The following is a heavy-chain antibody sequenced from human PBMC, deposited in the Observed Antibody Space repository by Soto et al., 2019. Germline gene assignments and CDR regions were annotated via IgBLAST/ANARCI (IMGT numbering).Heavy chain of an antibody. CDR3: ARENDRPQLGGNYYYILDV. CDR1: GGTFRTAA. CDR2: IMPVSRTP. Sequence: QVHLEQSGAEVKKPGSSVKVSCKASGGTFRTAAISWVRQAPGQGLEWLGGIMPVSRTPDYSQRFQGRVTITADESTSTAYMELSGLRSDDTAVYYCARENDRPQLGGNYYYILDVWGQGTTITVSS. V-gene: IGHV1-69*12. D-gene: IGHD3-3*02. J-gene: IGHJ6*02.